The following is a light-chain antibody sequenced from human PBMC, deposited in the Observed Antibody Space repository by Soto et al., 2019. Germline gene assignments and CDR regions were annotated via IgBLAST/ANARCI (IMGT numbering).Light chain of an antibody. V-gene: IGKV3-11*01. CDR2: NAS. J-gene: IGKJ5*01. CDR1: QKISSTV. CDR3: QQRGDWPPIT. Sequence: EIVLTQSPGILSFSPGERASLSCRAIQKISSTVLAWYQQKPGQPPRLLIYNASNRTTGIPARFSGSGSGTDFTLTISSLEPEDFAVYYRQQRGDWPPITFGQGTRLEIK.